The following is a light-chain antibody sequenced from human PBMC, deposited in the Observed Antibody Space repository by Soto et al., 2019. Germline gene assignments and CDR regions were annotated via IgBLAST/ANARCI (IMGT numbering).Light chain of an antibody. CDR2: GAS. CDR3: QQRSNWPG. V-gene: IGKV3D-20*02. CDR1: QSVSSNY. Sequence: EIVLTQSPGTLSLSPGERATLSCRASQSVSSNYLAWYQQKPGQAPRLLIYGASSRATGIPDRFSGSGSGTDFTLTISSLEPEDFAVYYCQQRSNWPGFGGGTKVEIK. J-gene: IGKJ4*02.